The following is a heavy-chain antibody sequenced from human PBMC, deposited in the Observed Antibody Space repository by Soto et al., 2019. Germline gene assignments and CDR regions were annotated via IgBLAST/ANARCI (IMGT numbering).Heavy chain of an antibody. Sequence: GASVKVSCKASGYTFTSYGISWVRQAPGQGLEWMGWISAYNGNTNYAQKLQGRVTMTTDTSTSTAYMELRSLRSDDTAVYYCARDRTLWFGESPYNWFDPWGQGTLVTVSS. D-gene: IGHD3-10*01. V-gene: IGHV1-18*01. CDR2: ISAYNGNT. J-gene: IGHJ5*02. CDR3: ARDRTLWFGESPYNWFDP. CDR1: GYTFTSYG.